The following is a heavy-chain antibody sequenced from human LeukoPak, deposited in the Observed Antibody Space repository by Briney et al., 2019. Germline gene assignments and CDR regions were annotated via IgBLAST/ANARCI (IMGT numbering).Heavy chain of an antibody. CDR3: AKDIAASGLPRIFDF. Sequence: SGRSLRLSCAASGFTFNNYAMHWFRQAPGKGLEWVAIISYDGRYEYYADSVKGRFTISRDNAKNTMYLQMNSLSGEDTAIYYCAKDIAASGLPRIFDFWGQGTLVTVSS. J-gene: IGHJ4*02. CDR2: ISYDGRYE. D-gene: IGHD6-13*01. V-gene: IGHV3-30*04. CDR1: GFTFNNYA.